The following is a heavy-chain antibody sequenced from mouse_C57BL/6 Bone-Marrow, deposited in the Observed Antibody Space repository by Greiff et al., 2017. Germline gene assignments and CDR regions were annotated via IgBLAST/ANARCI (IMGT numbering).Heavy chain of an antibody. CDR2: INPAGSYT. D-gene: IGHD1-1*01. J-gene: IGHJ1*03. V-gene: IGHV1-59*01. CDR3: ARETTVGGYFEV. Sequence: VQLQQPGAELVRPGASVKLSCKASGYTFTSYWMNWVKQRPGQGLEWIGVINPAGSYTNYNQKFKGKATLTVDTSSSTAYMQLSSLTSEDSAVFYCARETTVGGYFEVWGTGTTVTVAS. CDR1: GYTFTSYW.